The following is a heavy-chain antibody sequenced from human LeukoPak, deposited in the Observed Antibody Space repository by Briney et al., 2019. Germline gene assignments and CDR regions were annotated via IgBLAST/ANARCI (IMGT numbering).Heavy chain of an antibody. CDR2: IIPILGIA. D-gene: IGHD6-13*01. CDR3: ARNSIAAAGRFDY. J-gene: IGHJ4*02. CDR1: GGTFSSYA. Sequence: SVKVSCKASGGTFSSYAISRVRQAPGQGLEWMGRIIPILGIANYAQKFQGRVTITADKSTSTAYMELSSLRSEDTAVYYCARNSIAAAGRFDYWGQGTLVTVSS. V-gene: IGHV1-69*04.